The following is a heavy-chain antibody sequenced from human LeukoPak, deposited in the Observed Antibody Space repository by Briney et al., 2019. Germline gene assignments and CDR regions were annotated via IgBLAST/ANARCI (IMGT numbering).Heavy chain of an antibody. Sequence: ASVKVSCKASGGTFSSYAISWVRQAPGQGLEWMGIINPSGGSTSYAQKFQGRVTMTRDTSTSTVYMELSSLRSEDTAVYYCARVGTGTFDYWGRGTLVTVSS. CDR2: INPSGGST. CDR1: GGTFSSYA. V-gene: IGHV1-46*01. J-gene: IGHJ4*02. CDR3: ARVGTGTFDY. D-gene: IGHD1-1*01.